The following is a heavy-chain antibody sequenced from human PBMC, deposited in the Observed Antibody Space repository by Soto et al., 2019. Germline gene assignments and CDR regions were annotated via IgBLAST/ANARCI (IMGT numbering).Heavy chain of an antibody. CDR1: GFTFSSCS. D-gene: IGHD2-8*01. CDR3: AKYCSSDVCFDY. V-gene: IGHV3-48*02. CDR2: ISGSGDTK. J-gene: IGHJ4*02. Sequence: GSLRLSCASSGFTFSSCSMNWVRQAPGKGLEWVSFISGSGDTKYYADSVKGRFTISRDNAKNSLYLQMSSLRDEDTAVYYCAKYCSSDVCFDYWGQGTLVTVSS.